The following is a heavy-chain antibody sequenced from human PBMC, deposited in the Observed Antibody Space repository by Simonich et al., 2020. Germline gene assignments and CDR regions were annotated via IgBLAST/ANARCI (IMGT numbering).Heavy chain of an antibody. J-gene: IGHJ3*02. CDR3: ARDTFLGYCSSTSCYDAFDI. V-gene: IGHV1-2*06. CDR2: INPNRGGT. CDR1: GYTFTGYY. D-gene: IGHD2-2*01. Sequence: QVQLVQSGAEVKKPGASVKVSCKASGYTFTGYYMHWVRQAPGQGLEWKGRINPNRGGTNYAQKVQGRVTMTRDTSISTAYMERSRLRSDETAVYYCARDTFLGYCSSTSCYDAFDIWGQGTMVTVSS.